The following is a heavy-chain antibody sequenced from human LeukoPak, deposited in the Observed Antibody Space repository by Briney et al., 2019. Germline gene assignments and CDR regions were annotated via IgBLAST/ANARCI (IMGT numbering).Heavy chain of an antibody. J-gene: IGHJ4*02. V-gene: IGHV3-23*01. CDR1: GFTFSSYG. CDR2: ISGSGRNT. CDR3: ANVSGPTDF. Sequence: QAGGSLRLSCAASGFTFSSYGMRWVRQAPGKGLEWVSAISGSGRNTYYADSVKGRFTISRDNSKNTLYLQMKSLRAEDTAVYYCANVSGPTDFWGQGALVTVSS.